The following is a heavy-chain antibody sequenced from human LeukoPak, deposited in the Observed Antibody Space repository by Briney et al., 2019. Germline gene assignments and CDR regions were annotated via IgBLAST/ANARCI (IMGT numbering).Heavy chain of an antibody. CDR2: FFHRGNT. CDR3: ARLHRSTGPSYYFDY. J-gene: IGHJ4*02. CDR1: GASINSGGHF. V-gene: IGHV4-30-2*01. D-gene: IGHD1-1*01. Sequence: PSETLSLTCAVSGASINSGGHFWGWIRQPPGKALEWIGYFFHRGNTYYNPSLKSRVAIALDTSNNQFSLQVMSVSAADTAIYFCARLHRSTGPSYYFDYWGQGTQVTVSS.